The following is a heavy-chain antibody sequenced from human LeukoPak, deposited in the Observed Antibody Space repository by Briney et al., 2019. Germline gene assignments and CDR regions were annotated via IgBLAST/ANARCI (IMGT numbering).Heavy chain of an antibody. Sequence: GGSLRLSCAASGFTFSSYAMSWVRQAPGKWLEWASAISGSGGSTYYAVSVKGRFSISRENSKNTLYLQMNSLRAEDTAVYYCAISLNYYDFWSGYSFDYWGQGTLVTVSS. CDR2: ISGSGGST. J-gene: IGHJ4*02. D-gene: IGHD3-3*01. V-gene: IGHV3-23*01. CDR3: AISLNYYDFWSGYSFDY. CDR1: GFTFSSYA.